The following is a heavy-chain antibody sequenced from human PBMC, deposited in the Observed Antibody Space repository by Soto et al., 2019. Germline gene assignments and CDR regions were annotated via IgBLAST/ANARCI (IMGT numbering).Heavy chain of an antibody. CDR3: ARVRALNGGPYDH. D-gene: IGHD3-16*01. Sequence: ESGGGLVKPGGSLRLSCAASGFTFSDYYMSWIRQAPGKGLEWVSYISSSSSYTNYADSVKGRFTISRDNAKNSLYLQMNSLRAEDTAVYYCARVRALNGGPYDHWGQGTLVTVSS. J-gene: IGHJ4*02. V-gene: IGHV3-11*06. CDR1: GFTFSDYY. CDR2: ISSSSSYT.